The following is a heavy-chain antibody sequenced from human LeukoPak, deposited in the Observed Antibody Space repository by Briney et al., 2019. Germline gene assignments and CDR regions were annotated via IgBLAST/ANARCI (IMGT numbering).Heavy chain of an antibody. CDR1: GFTFSSYW. J-gene: IGHJ6*03. V-gene: IGHV3-7*01. Sequence: GGSLRLSCAASGFTFSSYWMSWVRQAPGKGLEWVANIKQDGSEKHYVDSVKGRFTISRDNAKNSLYLQMNSLRAEDTAVYYCARLGYCSSTSCPLYYDYMDVWGKGTTVTVSS. D-gene: IGHD2-2*01. CDR3: ARLGYCSSTSCPLYYDYMDV. CDR2: IKQDGSEK.